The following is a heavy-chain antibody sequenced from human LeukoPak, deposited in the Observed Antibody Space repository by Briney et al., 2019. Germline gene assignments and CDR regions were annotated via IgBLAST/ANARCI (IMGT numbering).Heavy chain of an antibody. V-gene: IGHV4-4*07. D-gene: IGHD3-9*01. Sequence: SETLSLTCSVSGVSVNSHYWSWIRQPAGKGLEWIGRIYTSGSTNYNPSLKSRVTMSVDTSKNQFSLKLSSVTAADTAVYYCAREEGWILTGYYNGLHYYYMDVWGKGTTVTVSS. CDR2: IYTSGST. CDR1: GVSVNSHY. CDR3: AREEGWILTGYYNGLHYYYMDV. J-gene: IGHJ6*03.